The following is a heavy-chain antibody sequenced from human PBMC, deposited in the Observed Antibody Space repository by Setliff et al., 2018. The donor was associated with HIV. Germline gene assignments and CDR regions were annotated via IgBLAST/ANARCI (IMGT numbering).Heavy chain of an antibody. CDR1: GGSFTDIGGSFTDYY. V-gene: IGHV4-34*01. CDR3: ARRDNYGDYGGAY. D-gene: IGHD4-17*01. CDR2: INHSGST. J-gene: IGHJ4*02. Sequence: PSETLSLTCAVFGGSFTDIGGSFTDYYWIWIRQPPGKGLEWIGEINHSGSTYYNPSLKSRVTISVDTSKNQFSLNLSSVTAADTAVYYCARRDNYGDYGGAYWGQGTLVTVSS.